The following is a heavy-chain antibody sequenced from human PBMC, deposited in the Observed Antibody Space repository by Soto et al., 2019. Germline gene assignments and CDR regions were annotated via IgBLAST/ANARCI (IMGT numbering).Heavy chain of an antibody. CDR3: ARDLRLDGTTRWYYYGMDV. Sequence: PSETLSLTCTVSGGSVSSGSYYWSWIRQPPGKGLEWIGYIYYSGSTHYNPSLKSRVTIPLDTSKNQFSLKLSSVTAADTAVYYCARDLRLDGTTRWYYYGMDVWGHGTTVTVSS. CDR1: GGSVSSGSYY. CDR2: IYYSGST. V-gene: IGHV4-61*01. D-gene: IGHD1-1*01. J-gene: IGHJ6*02.